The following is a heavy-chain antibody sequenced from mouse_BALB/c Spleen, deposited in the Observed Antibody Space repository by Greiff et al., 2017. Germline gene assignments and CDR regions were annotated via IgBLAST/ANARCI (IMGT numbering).Heavy chain of an antibody. D-gene: IGHD1-1*01. V-gene: IGHV2-6-4*01. Sequence: VQVVESGPGLVAPSQSLSITCTVSGFSLSRYSVHWVRQPPGKGLEWLGMIWGGGSTDYNSALKSRLSISKDNSKSQVFLKMNSLQTDDTAMYYCARNINYGSSYYAMDYWGQGTSVTVSS. CDR3: ARNINYGSSYYAMDY. J-gene: IGHJ4*01. CDR2: IWGGGST. CDR1: GFSLSRYS.